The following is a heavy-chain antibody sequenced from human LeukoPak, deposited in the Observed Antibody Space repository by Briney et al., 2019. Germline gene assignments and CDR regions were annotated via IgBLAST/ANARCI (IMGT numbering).Heavy chain of an antibody. CDR2: IYTSGST. D-gene: IGHD4-23*01. CDR1: GGSISSGGYY. V-gene: IGHV4-61*02. Sequence: SQTLSLTCTVSGGSISSGGYYWSWIRQPAGKGLEWIGRIYTSGSTNYNPSLKSRVTISVDTSKNQFSLKLSSVTAADTAVYYCARHPYYGGTFDYWGQGTLVTVSS. CDR3: ARHPYYGGTFDY. J-gene: IGHJ4*02.